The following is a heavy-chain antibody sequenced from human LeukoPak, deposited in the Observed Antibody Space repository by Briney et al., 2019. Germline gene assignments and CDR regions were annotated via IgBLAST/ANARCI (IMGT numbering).Heavy chain of an antibody. D-gene: IGHD3-3*01. CDR3: ARGSILGDFWSGYYPHY. V-gene: IGHV3-23*01. Sequence: GGSLRLSCAASGFTFSSYAMSWVRQAPGKGLEWVSAISGSGGSTYYADSVKGRFTISRDNSKNTLYLQMNSLRAEDTAVYYCARGSILGDFWSGYYPHYWGQGTLVTVSS. CDR1: GFTFSSYA. CDR2: ISGSGGST. J-gene: IGHJ4*02.